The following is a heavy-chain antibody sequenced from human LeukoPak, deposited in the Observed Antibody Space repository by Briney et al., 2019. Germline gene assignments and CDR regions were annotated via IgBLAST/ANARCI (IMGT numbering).Heavy chain of an antibody. CDR2: MSYDGSNK. J-gene: IGHJ1*01. CDR1: GFTFNLYA. V-gene: IGHV3-30*04. Sequence: PGGSLRVSCAASGFTFNLYAMHWVRQAPGKGLHWLAVMSYDGSNKYYTDSVKGRFTISRDNSKNTLYVQINNLRPEDTAVYYCARRDHYYDSSGFIENWGQGTPVTVSS. D-gene: IGHD3-22*01. CDR3: ARRDHYYDSSGFIEN.